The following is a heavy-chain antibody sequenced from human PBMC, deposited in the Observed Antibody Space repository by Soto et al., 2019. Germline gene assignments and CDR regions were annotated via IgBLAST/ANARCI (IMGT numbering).Heavy chain of an antibody. CDR1: GYTFTGYY. CDR3: ARDVSERNSTHPRVMPF. D-gene: IGHD3-16*01. V-gene: IGHV1-2*02. Sequence: ASVKVSCKASGYTFTGYYMHWVRQAPGQGLEWMGWINPNSGGTNYAQKFQGRVTMTRDTSISTAYMELSRLRSDDTAVYYCARDVSERNSTHPRVMPFCGQGTTVTVS. J-gene: IGHJ6*02. CDR2: INPNSGGT.